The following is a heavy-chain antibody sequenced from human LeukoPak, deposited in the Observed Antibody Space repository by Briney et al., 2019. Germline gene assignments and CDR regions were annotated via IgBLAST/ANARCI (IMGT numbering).Heavy chain of an antibody. J-gene: IGHJ6*03. CDR2: IYTSGST. Sequence: SETLSITCTVSGGSISSYYWSWIRQPPGKGLEWIGYIYTSGSTNYNPSLKSRVTISVDTSKNQFSLKLSSVTAADTAVYYCARRMNYYYYYMDVWGKGTTVTVSS. CDR3: ARRMNYYYYYMDV. V-gene: IGHV4-4*09. D-gene: IGHD2-8*01. CDR1: GGSISSYY.